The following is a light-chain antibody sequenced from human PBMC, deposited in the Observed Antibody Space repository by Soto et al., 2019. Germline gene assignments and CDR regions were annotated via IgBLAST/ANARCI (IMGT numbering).Light chain of an antibody. J-gene: IGKJ5*01. Sequence: DIQMTQSPSSLSASVGDRVTITCRASQSISSYLNWYQQKPGKAPKLLIYAASSLQSGVPSRFSGSGSGTDFTFTISSLQPEDFATYYCQQYDNLPLLFGQGTRLEIK. V-gene: IGKV1-39*01. CDR3: QQYDNLPLL. CDR1: QSISSY. CDR2: AAS.